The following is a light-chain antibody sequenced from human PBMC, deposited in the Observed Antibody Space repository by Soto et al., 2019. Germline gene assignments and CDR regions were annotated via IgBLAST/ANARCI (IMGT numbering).Light chain of an antibody. CDR2: GAS. CDR1: QSINSRH. CDR3: QQYGSSPLA. V-gene: IGKV3-20*01. J-gene: IGKJ4*01. Sequence: ETVMTQSPGTLSLSPGERATLSCRASQSINSRHLAWYQQKPGQAPRLLIYGASSRATGIPDRFSGGGSGTDFTLTISRLGPEDFAVYYCQQYGSSPLALGGGTKVDIK.